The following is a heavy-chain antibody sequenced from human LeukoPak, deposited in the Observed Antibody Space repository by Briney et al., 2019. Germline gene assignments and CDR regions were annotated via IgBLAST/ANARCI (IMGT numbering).Heavy chain of an antibody. D-gene: IGHD4-23*01. V-gene: IGHV1-69*05. CDR3: ARDDRLWGGNPYMDV. Sequence: SVKVSCKTSGGTFSSYAISWVRQAPGQGLEWMGRIIPIFGAPNYAQKSQGRVTITMDESTTTAYMELSSLRSEDTAVYYCARDDRLWGGNPYMDVWGKGTTVTVSS. J-gene: IGHJ6*03. CDR1: GGTFSSYA. CDR2: IIPIFGAP.